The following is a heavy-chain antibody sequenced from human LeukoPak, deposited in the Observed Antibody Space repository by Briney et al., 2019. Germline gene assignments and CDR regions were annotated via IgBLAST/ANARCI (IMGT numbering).Heavy chain of an antibody. CDR2: INPNSGGT. CDR3: ARGPDIVVVPAAILDYYYYMDV. CDR1: GYTFTGYY. V-gene: IGHV1-2*02. D-gene: IGHD2-2*02. J-gene: IGHJ6*03. Sequence: ASVKVSCKASGYTFTGYYMHWVRQAPGQGLEWMGWINPNSGGTNYAQKFQGRVTMTRDTPISTAYMEPSRLRSDDTAVYYCARGPDIVVVPAAILDYYYYMDVWGKGTTVTVSS.